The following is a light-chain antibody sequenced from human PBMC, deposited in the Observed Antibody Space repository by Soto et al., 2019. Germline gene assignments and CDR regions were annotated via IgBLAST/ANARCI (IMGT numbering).Light chain of an antibody. V-gene: IGKV1-33*01. Sequence: IPTAHIPSSLSPPLWARGTKPFQASQNIKNYLNWHQQKPGRAPKLLIYDASNLEAGVPSRLRGSGSGTDFTFTISRMQPEDIATYYCQQYENLPTFGQGTRLEIK. J-gene: IGKJ5*01. CDR3: QQYENLPT. CDR2: DAS. CDR1: QNIKNY.